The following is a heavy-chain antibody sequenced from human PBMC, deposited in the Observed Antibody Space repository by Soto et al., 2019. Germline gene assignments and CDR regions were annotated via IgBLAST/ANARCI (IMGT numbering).Heavy chain of an antibody. CDR2: IIPIFGTA. CDR3: ARDLKPGVEVSGEGPYDYDYGMDV. J-gene: IGHJ6*02. D-gene: IGHD3-16*02. CDR1: GYPFTSKS. V-gene: IGHV1-69*13. Sequence: SVKASCKAPGYPFTSKSIGWVGQAPGRGLEWMGGIIPIFGTANYAQKFTGRVTINAEESTSTAYMELSRLRSEDTAVYYCARDLKPGVEVSGEGPYDYDYGMDVWGQGTTVTVS.